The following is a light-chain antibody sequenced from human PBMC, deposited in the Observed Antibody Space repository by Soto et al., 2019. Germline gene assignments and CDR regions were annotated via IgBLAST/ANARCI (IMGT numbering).Light chain of an antibody. Sequence: QSALTQPRSVSGSPGQSVTISCTGTSSDVGGYNYVSWYQQHPGKAPKLMIDDVSKRPSGVPDRFSGSKSANTASLTISGLQAEDEADYYCCSYAGSYTWVFGGGTKLTVL. CDR1: SSDVGGYNY. CDR3: CSYAGSYTWV. CDR2: DVS. J-gene: IGLJ3*02. V-gene: IGLV2-11*01.